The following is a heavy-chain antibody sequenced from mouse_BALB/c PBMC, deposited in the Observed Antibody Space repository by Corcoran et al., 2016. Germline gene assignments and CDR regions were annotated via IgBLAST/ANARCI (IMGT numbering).Heavy chain of an antibody. D-gene: IGHD2-2*01. J-gene: IGHJ2*01. CDR2: IYPYNDDT. CDR1: GYTFTSYV. CDR3: AREVPGGYPFDY. Sequence: EVQLQQSGPELVKPGASVKMSCKASGYTFTSYVMHWVKQKPGQGLEWIGYIYPYNDDTKYNEKFKGKATLTSDKSSSTAYMELSSLTSEDSVVYYCAREVPGGYPFDYWGQGTTLTVSS. V-gene: IGHV1S136*01.